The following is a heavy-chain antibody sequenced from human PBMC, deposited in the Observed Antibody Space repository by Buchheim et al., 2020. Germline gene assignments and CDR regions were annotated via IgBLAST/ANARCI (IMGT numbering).Heavy chain of an antibody. V-gene: IGHV4-34*01. CDR2: IDHRGRT. J-gene: IGHJ3*02. D-gene: IGHD6-13*01. Sequence: QVQLQQWGAGLLKPSETLSLICAVYGGSFSGYYWSWIRQSPGRGLEWIGEIDHRGRTNYNPSLKSRVTISIDQSKNQLSLKLSSVTAADTAVYYCAIEISWYRRAFDIWGQGT. CDR1: GGSFSGYY. CDR3: AIEISWYRRAFDI.